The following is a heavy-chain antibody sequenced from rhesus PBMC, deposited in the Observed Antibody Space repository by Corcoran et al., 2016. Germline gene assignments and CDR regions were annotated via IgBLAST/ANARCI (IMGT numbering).Heavy chain of an antibody. V-gene: IGHV4-106*01. CDR3: AGKTVPKGFDY. CDR1: GGIISDDYY. Sequence: QVQLQESGPGLVKPSETLSLTCAVSGGIISDDYYWRWIRQPPGKGLEWIGYIYGSGGSTNSNPSLKNRVTISIDTSKHQFSLKLSAVTAADTAVYYCAGKTVPKGFDYWGQGVLVTVSS. J-gene: IGHJ4*01. D-gene: IGHD4-23*01. CDR2: IYGSGGST.